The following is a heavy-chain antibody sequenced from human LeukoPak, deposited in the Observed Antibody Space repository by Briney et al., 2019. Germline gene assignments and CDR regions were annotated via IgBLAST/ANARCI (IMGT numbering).Heavy chain of an antibody. CDR2: FDPEDGET. Sequence: GASAKVSCKVSGYTLTELSTHWVRQAPGKGLEWMGGFDPEDGETIYAQKFQGRVTMTEDTSTDTAYMELSSLRSEDTAVYYCATAGGSGQNYYFDYWGQGTLVTVSS. CDR1: GYTLTELS. J-gene: IGHJ4*02. D-gene: IGHD3-10*01. V-gene: IGHV1-24*01. CDR3: ATAGGSGQNYYFDY.